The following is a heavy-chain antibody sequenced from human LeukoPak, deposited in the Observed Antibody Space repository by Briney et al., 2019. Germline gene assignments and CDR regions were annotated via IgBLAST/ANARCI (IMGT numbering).Heavy chain of an antibody. Sequence: GESLRLSCAASGFTFSSYSMNWVRQAPGKGLEWVSRINSDGSSTSYADSVKGRFTISRDNAKNTLYLQMNSLRAEDTAVYYCAREAYDYGDYFPDYWGQGTLVTVSS. D-gene: IGHD4-17*01. CDR3: AREAYDYGDYFPDY. V-gene: IGHV3-74*01. CDR1: GFTFSSYS. CDR2: INSDGSST. J-gene: IGHJ4*02.